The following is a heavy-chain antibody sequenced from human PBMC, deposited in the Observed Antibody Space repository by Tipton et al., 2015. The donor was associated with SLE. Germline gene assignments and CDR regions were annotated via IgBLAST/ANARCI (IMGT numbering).Heavy chain of an antibody. V-gene: IGHV4-34*01. CDR1: GGSFSGYY. J-gene: IGHJ4*02. CDR2: INHSGST. CDR3: ARKGLGGGFDY. Sequence: TLSLTCAVYGGSFSGYYWTWIRQPPGKGLEWIGEINHSGSTNYNPSLKSRVTISVDTSKNQFSLKLSSVTAADTAVYYCARKGLGGGFDYWGQGTLVTVSS. D-gene: IGHD1-26*01.